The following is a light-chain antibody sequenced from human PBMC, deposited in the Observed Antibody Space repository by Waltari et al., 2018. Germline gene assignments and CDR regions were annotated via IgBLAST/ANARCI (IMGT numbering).Light chain of an antibody. V-gene: IGKV4-1*01. J-gene: IGKJ4*01. CDR3: QQYYSTPLT. CDR1: QSVLYSSNNKNY. Sequence: DIVMTQSPDSLAVSLDERATINCKSSQSVLYSSNNKNYLAWYQQKPGQPPKLLIYWASTRESGVPDRFSGSGSGTDFTLTISSLQAEDVAVYYCQQYYSTPLTFGGGTKVEIK. CDR2: WAS.